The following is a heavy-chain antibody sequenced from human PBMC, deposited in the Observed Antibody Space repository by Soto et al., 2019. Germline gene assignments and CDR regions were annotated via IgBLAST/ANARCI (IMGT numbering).Heavy chain of an antibody. V-gene: IGHV3-30-3*01. CDR3: ARDPMGRYYGSGSYYFDY. J-gene: IGHJ4*02. D-gene: IGHD3-10*01. CDR1: GFTFSSYA. Sequence: QVQLVESGGGVVQPGRSLRLSCAASGFTFSSYAMHWVRQAPGKGLEWVAVISYDGSNKYYADSVKGRFTISRDNSKNPLYLQTNSLRAEDTAVYYCARDPMGRYYGSGSYYFDYWGQGTLVTVSS. CDR2: ISYDGSNK.